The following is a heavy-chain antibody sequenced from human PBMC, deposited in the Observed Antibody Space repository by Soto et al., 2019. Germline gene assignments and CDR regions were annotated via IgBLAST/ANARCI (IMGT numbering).Heavy chain of an antibody. V-gene: IGHV1-18*01. J-gene: IGHJ4*02. Sequence: QVQLVQSGAEVKKPGASVKVSCKASGYTFTSYGISWVRQAPGQGLEWMGWISAYNGNTNYAQKLQGRVTMTTDTPTRTAYLELRSMTSDDTALYYCAVHYYNSSGYYCPLDYWGQGTLVTVSS. CDR1: GYTFTSYG. CDR3: AVHYYNSSGYYCPLDY. D-gene: IGHD3-22*01. CDR2: ISAYNGNT.